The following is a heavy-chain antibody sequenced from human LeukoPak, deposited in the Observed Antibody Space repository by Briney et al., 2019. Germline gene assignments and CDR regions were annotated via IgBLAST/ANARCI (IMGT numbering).Heavy chain of an antibody. CDR1: GFTFSSYE. CDR3: AREYGSGSYFDY. Sequence: GGSLRLSCAASGFTFSSYELNWVRQAPGKGLGWVSYISSGSTIYYADSVKGRFTISRDNAKNSLYLQMNSLRAEDTAVYYCAREYGSGSYFDYWGQGTLVTVSS. D-gene: IGHD3-10*01. V-gene: IGHV3-48*03. J-gene: IGHJ4*02. CDR2: ISSGSTI.